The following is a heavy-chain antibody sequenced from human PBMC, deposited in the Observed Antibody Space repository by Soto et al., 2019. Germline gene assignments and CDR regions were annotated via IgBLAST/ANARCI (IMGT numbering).Heavy chain of an antibody. CDR2: ISSNGGST. CDR3: ARKALGWFDP. J-gene: IGHJ5*02. Sequence: EVQLVESGGGLVQPGGPLRLPCAASGFTFSSYPMTWVGQAPGKGLEYVSAISSNGGSTYYANSVKGRFTISRDNSKNTLYLQMGSLRAEDMAVYYCARKALGWFDPWGQGTLDTVSS. V-gene: IGHV3-64*01. CDR1: GFTFSSYP.